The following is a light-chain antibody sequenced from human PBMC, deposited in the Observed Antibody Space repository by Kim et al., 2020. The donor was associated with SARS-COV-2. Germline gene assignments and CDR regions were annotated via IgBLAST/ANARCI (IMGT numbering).Light chain of an antibody. V-gene: IGLV2-23*02. Sequence: QSVLTQPASVSGSPGQSVTISCTGTSSDIGTDYVVPWYQQHPGKAPKLLIYEISNRPSGVPNRFSGSKSGNTASLAITGLQAEDEADYYCRSYDSSLTGSVFGGGTKVTVL. J-gene: IGLJ3*02. CDR1: SSDIGTDYV. CDR2: EIS. CDR3: RSYDSSLTGSV.